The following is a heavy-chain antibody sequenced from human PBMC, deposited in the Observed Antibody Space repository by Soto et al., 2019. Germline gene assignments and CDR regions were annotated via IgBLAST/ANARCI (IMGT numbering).Heavy chain of an antibody. CDR2: IWYDGSNK. V-gene: IGHV3-33*01. Sequence: GGSLRLSCAASGFTFSSYGMHWVRQAPGKGLEWVAVIWYDGSNKYYADSVKGRFTISRDNSKNTLYLQMNSLRAEDTAEYYCAREFYCSGGSCYSDYFDYWGQGTLVTVSS. D-gene: IGHD2-15*01. CDR3: AREFYCSGGSCYSDYFDY. J-gene: IGHJ4*02. CDR1: GFTFSSYG.